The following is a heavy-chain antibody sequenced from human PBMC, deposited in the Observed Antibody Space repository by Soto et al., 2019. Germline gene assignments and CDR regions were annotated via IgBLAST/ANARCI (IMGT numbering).Heavy chain of an antibody. J-gene: IGHJ1*01. D-gene: IGHD2-15*01. CDR3: ASCLNSAGSCLRFLR. Sequence: QVQLQESGPGLMKPSETLSLICTVSGGSMSGYHWTWIRQSPGKEMEFMWSVFDSGSTKSNPSLRSWVAISMDASKRQFSLSLSSVTAADTDVYYCASCLNSAGSCLRFLRWGQGTLVTVSS. V-gene: IGHV4-59*12. CDR2: VFDSGST. CDR1: GGSMSGYH.